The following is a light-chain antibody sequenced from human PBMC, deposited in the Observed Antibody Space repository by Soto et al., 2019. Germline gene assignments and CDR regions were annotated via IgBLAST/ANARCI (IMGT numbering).Light chain of an antibody. CDR3: TSYTSTTTWV. V-gene: IGLV2-14*01. J-gene: IGLJ3*02. Sequence: QSVLTQPAAVSGPPGQSITISCTGTSSDVGRYNYVSWYQQHSGKAPKLVIYEVRNRPSGISNRFSASKSGNTASLTISGLQAEDEADYYCTSYTSTTTWVFGGGTQLTVL. CDR2: EVR. CDR1: SSDVGRYNY.